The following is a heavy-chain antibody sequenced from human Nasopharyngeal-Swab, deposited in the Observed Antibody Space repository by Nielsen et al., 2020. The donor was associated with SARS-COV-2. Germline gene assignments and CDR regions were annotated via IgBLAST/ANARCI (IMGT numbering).Heavy chain of an antibody. Sequence: KLSCKASAYTFTSYDINWVRQATGQGLEWMGWMNPNRGNTGYAQKFQGRVTMTRDTSISTAYMELSRLRSDDTAVYYCARAGLVVVPAAMGYWGQGTPVTVCS. J-gene: IGHJ4*02. CDR1: AYTFTSYD. D-gene: IGHD2-2*01. CDR2: MNPNRGNT. CDR3: ARAGLVVVPAAMGY. V-gene: IGHV1-8*01.